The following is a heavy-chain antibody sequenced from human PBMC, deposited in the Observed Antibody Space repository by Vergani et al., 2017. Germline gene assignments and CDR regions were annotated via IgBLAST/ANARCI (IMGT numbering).Heavy chain of an antibody. V-gene: IGHV3-23*01. CDR1: GFTFIMHA. J-gene: IGHJ3*02. D-gene: IGHD6-19*01. Sequence: EVQLLESGGDLVQPGGSLRLSCAASGFTFIMHAMSWVRQAPGKALEWGSTLSASDRRTHYADSVKGRLTISRDIYENTLFLHMNSLRPEDTDVYYFAKVGRSEVAGTFGAFDIGGQGTMVTVSS. CDR3: AKVGRSEVAGTFGAFDI. CDR2: LSASDRRT.